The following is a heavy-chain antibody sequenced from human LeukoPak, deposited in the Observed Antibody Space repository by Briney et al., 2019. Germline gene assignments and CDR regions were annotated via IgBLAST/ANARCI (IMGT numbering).Heavy chain of an antibody. CDR3: AKSAGRYYFDY. CDR2: ISWNSGSI. V-gene: IGHV3-9*01. CDR1: GFTFDDYA. Sequence: GRSLRLSCAASGFTFDDYAMHWVRQAPGKGLEWVSGISWNSGSIGYADSVKGRFTISRDNAKNSLYLQMNSLRAEDTALYYYAKSAGRYYFDYWGQGTLVTVSS. D-gene: IGHD6-19*01. J-gene: IGHJ4*02.